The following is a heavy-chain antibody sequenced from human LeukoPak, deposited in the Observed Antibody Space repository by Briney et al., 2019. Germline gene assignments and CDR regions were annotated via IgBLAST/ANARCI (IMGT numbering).Heavy chain of an antibody. J-gene: IGHJ4*02. CDR1: GGSISNYY. CDR3: ARRGGAFDY. CDR2: IDHSGST. V-gene: IGHV4-59*01. D-gene: IGHD4-23*01. Sequence: SETLSHTCTVSGGSISNYYWNWIRQPPGKGLEWIGYIDHSGSTNYNPSLRSRVTISEDTSKNQFSLKVTSVTAADTAVYYCARRGGAFDYWGQGTLVTVSS.